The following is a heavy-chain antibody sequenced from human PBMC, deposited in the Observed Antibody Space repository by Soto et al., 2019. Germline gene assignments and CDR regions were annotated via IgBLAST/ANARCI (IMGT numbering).Heavy chain of an antibody. Sequence: QSHTYTVSGGYIIGGGDCWSRNRQHPGKGLEWIGYIYYSGSTYYNPSLKSRVTISVDTSKNQFSLKLSSVTAADTAVYYCARAEANYYGSGCYSVDGFDPWGQGTLVTVFS. D-gene: IGHD3-10*01. CDR3: ARAEANYYGSGCYSVDGFDP. V-gene: IGHV4-31*03. CDR1: GGYIIGGGDC. J-gene: IGHJ5*02. CDR2: IYYSGST.